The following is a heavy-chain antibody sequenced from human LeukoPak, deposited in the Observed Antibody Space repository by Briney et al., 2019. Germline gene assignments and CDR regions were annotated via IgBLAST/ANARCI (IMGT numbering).Heavy chain of an antibody. J-gene: IGHJ5*02. CDR1: GFIFSSFG. Sequence: GGSLRLSCAASGFIFSSFGMHWVRQAPGKGLEWVASLWYDETNKYYADSVKGRFTISRDNFKNTLNLQMDSLRAEDTAIYYCARARDNYDNSGFSALDLWRQGILVSVSS. V-gene: IGHV3-33*01. CDR3: ARARDNYDNSGFSALDL. D-gene: IGHD3-22*01. CDR2: LWYDETNK.